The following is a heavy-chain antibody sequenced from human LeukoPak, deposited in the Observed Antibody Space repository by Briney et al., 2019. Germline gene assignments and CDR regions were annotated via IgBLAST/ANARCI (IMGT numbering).Heavy chain of an antibody. CDR2: ISGSGGST. J-gene: IGHJ4*02. V-gene: IGHV3-23*01. Sequence: GGSLRLSCAASGFTFSSYAMSWVRQAPGKGLEWVSAISGSGGSTYYADSVKGRFTISRDNSKNTLYLQMNSLRAENTAVYYCAKVLLWELDPSDYWGQGTLVTVSS. CDR1: GFTFSSYA. D-gene: IGHD1-26*01. CDR3: AKVLLWELDPSDY.